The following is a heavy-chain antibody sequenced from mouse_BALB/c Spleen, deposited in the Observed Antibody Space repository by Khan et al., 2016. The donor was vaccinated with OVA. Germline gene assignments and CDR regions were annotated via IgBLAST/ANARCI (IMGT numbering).Heavy chain of an antibody. D-gene: IGHD4-1*01. CDR1: GFNIKDTH. V-gene: IGHV14-3*02. J-gene: IGHJ2*01. CDR3: APAEPGDYFDY. CDR2: IDPANDNS. Sequence: VQLQQPGAELVKPGASVKLSCTASGFNIKDTHMHWVKQRPEQGLEWIGRIDPANDNSKYDPRFQGKATITADTSSNTAYLHLSSLTSEDTAVYYCAPAEPGDYFDYWGQGTTLTVSS.